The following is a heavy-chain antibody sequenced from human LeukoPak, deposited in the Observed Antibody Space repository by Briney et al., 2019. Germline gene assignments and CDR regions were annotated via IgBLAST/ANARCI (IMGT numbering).Heavy chain of an antibody. V-gene: IGHV3-11*01. CDR1: EFTFSDYY. CDR2: ISSSGSTI. CDR3: ARDVTMVRGYNWFDP. D-gene: IGHD3-10*01. J-gene: IGHJ5*02. Sequence: GGSLRLSCAASEFTFSDYYMSWIRQAPGKGLEWVSYISSSGSTIYYADSVKGRFTISRDNAKNSLYLQMNSLRAEDTAVYYCARDVTMVRGYNWFDPWGQGTLVTVSS.